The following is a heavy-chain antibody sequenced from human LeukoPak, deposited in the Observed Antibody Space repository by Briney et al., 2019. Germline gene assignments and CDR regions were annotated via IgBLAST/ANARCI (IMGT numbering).Heavy chain of an antibody. CDR1: GFTFNTYA. CDR2: ISSSSSTI. Sequence: GGSLRLSCVASGFTFNTYAMNWVRQAPGKGLEWVTYISSSSSTIYYADSVRGRFAISRDNARKSLYLQMNSLRAEDTAVYYCARDPGYGAVDYWGQGTLVTVSS. J-gene: IGHJ4*02. D-gene: IGHD5-18*01. V-gene: IGHV3-48*01. CDR3: ARDPGYGAVDY.